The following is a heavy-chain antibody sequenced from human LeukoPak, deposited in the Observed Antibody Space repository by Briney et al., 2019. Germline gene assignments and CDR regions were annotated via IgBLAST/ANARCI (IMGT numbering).Heavy chain of an antibody. CDR1: GFTFIGYW. CDR3: AKEAVAGTWYYYYYMDV. J-gene: IGHJ6*03. Sequence: GGSLRLSCAASGFTFIGYWMTWVRQAPGKGLEWVANIKQDGSEAYYVDSVKGRFTISRDNSKNTVYLQMNSLGAEDTAVYYCAKEAVAGTWYYYYYMDVWGKGTTVTVSS. V-gene: IGHV3-7*03. CDR2: IKQDGSEA. D-gene: IGHD6-19*01.